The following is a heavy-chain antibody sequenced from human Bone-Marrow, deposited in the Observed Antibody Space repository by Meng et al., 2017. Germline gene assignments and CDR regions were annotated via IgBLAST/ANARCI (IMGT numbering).Heavy chain of an antibody. CDR2: ISSSGSTI. V-gene: IGHV3-11*01. J-gene: IGHJ6*02. Sequence: GESLKISCAASGFTFSDYYMSWIRQAPGKGLEWVSYISSSGSTIYYADSVKGRFTISRDNAKNSLYLQMNSLRAEDTAVYYCARDSRYSSSCDNRYYYYYGMDVWGQGTTVTVSS. CDR1: GFTFSDYY. D-gene: IGHD6-13*01. CDR3: ARDSRYSSSCDNRYYYYYGMDV.